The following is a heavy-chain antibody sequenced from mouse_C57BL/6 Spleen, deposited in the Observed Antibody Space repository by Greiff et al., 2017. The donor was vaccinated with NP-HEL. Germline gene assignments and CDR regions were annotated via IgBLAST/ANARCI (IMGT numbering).Heavy chain of an antibody. Sequence: VKLQESGAELVKPGASVKISCKASGYAFSSYWMNWVKQRPGKGLEWIGQIYPGDGDTNYNGKFKGKATLTADKSSSTAYMQLSSLTSEDSAVYCCARSWSYYFDYWGQGTTLTVSS. CDR2: IYPGDGDT. J-gene: IGHJ2*01. CDR1: GYAFSSYW. V-gene: IGHV1-80*01. CDR3: ARSWSYYFDY.